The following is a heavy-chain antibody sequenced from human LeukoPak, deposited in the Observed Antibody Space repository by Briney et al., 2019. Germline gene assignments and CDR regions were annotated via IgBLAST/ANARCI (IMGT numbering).Heavy chain of an antibody. D-gene: IGHD6-6*01. V-gene: IGHV3-30*02. Sequence: GGSLRLSCAASGFTFSSYGMHWVRQAPGKGLEWVAFIRYDGSNKYYADSVKGRFTISRDNSKNTLYLQMNSLRAEDTAVYYCARGSGSSSGWFDPWGQGTLVTVSS. CDR2: IRYDGSNK. J-gene: IGHJ5*02. CDR3: ARGSGSSSGWFDP. CDR1: GFTFSSYG.